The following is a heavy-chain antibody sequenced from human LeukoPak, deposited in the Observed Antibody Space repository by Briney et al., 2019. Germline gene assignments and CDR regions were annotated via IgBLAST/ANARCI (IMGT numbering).Heavy chain of an antibody. CDR1: GGSFSGYY. D-gene: IGHD3-3*01. CDR3: ASITIFGVVPTTTWFDP. J-gene: IGHJ5*02. V-gene: IGHV4-34*01. Sequence: SETLSLTCAVCGGSFSGYYWSWIRQPPGKGLECIGEINHSGSTNYNTSLKSRVTISVDKSKNQFSLKLSSVTAADTAVYYCASITIFGVVPTTTWFDPWGQGTLVTVSS. CDR2: INHSGST.